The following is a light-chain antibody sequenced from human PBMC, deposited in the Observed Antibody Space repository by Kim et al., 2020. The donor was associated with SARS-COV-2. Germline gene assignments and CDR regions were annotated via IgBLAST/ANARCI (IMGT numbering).Light chain of an antibody. J-gene: IGLJ3*02. CDR2: ANS. CDR3: QSYDSSLSGSWV. CDR1: GSNLGAGYD. Sequence: QSVLTQPPSVSGAPGQRVTISCTGSGSNLGAGYDVHWYQQFPGTAPKLLIYANSNRPSGVPNRFSGSKSGTSASLAITGLQAEDEADYYCQSYDSSLSGSWVFGGGTRLTVL. V-gene: IGLV1-40*01.